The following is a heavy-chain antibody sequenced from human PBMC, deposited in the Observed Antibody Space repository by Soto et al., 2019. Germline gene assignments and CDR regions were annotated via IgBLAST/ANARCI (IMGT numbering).Heavy chain of an antibody. Sequence: VASVKVSCKASGYSFTTNYIHWVRQAPGQGLEPLGRINPRSGSAKYEQKFQGRVTMTRETSITTAYIDLTRLTPVDTAVYYRATEVKETLLERCWFELWRKVAQVTVSS. CDR3: ATEVKETLLERCWFEL. J-gene: IGHJ5*02. D-gene: IGHD4-17*01. V-gene: IGHV1-2*06. CDR2: INPRSGSA. CDR1: GYSFTTNY.